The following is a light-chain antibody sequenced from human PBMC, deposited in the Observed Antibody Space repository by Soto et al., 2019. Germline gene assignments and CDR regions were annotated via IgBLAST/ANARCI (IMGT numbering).Light chain of an antibody. J-gene: IGLJ1*01. Sequence: QSALTQPPSVSGSPGQSVTISCTGGSTDVGTYNRVSWYQQSPGTAPKLMIFDVSSRPSGVPDRFSGSKSGNTASLTIFGLQAEDEADYYCSSQTSSTSCIFGSGTKSPS. V-gene: IGLV2-18*02. CDR1: STDVGTYNR. CDR2: DVS. CDR3: SSQTSSTSCI.